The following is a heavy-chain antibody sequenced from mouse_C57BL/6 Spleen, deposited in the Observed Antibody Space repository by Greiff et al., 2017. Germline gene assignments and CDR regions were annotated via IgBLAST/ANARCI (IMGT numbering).Heavy chain of an antibody. J-gene: IGHJ3*01. V-gene: IGHV1-52*01. CDR1: GYTFTSYW. CDR2: IDTSDSET. D-gene: IGHD1-1*01. CDR3: ARWGGSSWFAY. Sequence: QVQLQQPGAELVRPGSSVKLSCKASGYTFTSYWMHWVKQRPIQGLEWIGNIDTSDSETHYNQKFKDKSTLTVDKSSSTAYMQLSSLTSEDSAVYYCARWGGSSWFAYWGQGTLVTVSA.